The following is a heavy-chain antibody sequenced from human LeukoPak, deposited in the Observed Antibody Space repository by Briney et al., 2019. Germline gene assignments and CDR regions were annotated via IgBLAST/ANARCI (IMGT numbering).Heavy chain of an antibody. V-gene: IGHV4-34*01. CDR2: ISHSGST. Sequence: SETLSLTCAVYGGSFSAYYYYWSWIRQPPGRGLEWIGEISHSGSTNDNPSLKSRITISITTSNNQFSLRLSSVTAADTAVYYCARSVDDSATFFYSYYMDVWGKGTTVTVSS. D-gene: IGHD2/OR15-2a*01. CDR1: GGSFSAYY. J-gene: IGHJ6*03. CDR3: ARSVDDSATFFYSYYMDV.